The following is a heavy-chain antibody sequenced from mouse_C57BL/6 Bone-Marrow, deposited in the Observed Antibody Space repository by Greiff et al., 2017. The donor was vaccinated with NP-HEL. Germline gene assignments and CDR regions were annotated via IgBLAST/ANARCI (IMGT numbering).Heavy chain of an antibody. CDR1: GFSFNTYA. V-gene: IGHV10-1*01. Sequence: EVKVVESGGGLVQPKGSLKLSCAASGFSFNTYAMNWVRQAPGKGLEWVARIRSKSNNYATYYADSVKDRFTISRDDSESMLYLQMNNLKTEDTAMYYCVRHNGNYLDYWGQGTTRTVSS. CDR2: IRSKSNNYAT. D-gene: IGHD2-1*01. J-gene: IGHJ2*01. CDR3: VRHNGNYLDY.